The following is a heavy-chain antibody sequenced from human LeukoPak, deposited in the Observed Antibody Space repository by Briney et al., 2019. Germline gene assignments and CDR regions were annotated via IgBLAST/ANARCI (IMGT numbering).Heavy chain of an antibody. V-gene: IGHV4-61*02. CDR1: GASISSTSYC. Sequence: PSQTLSLTCTVSGASISSTSYCWGWIRQPAGKGLEWIGRIYTSGSTNYNPSLKSRVTISVDTSKNQFSLKLSSVTAADTVVYYCARDQIASYYYDSSGYYFDAFDIWGQGTMVTVSS. J-gene: IGHJ3*02. CDR2: IYTSGST. CDR3: ARDQIASYYYDSSGYYFDAFDI. D-gene: IGHD3-22*01.